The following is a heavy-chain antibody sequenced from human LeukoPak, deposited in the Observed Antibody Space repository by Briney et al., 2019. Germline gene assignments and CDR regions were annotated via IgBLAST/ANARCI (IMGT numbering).Heavy chain of an antibody. D-gene: IGHD1-26*01. J-gene: IGHJ4*02. V-gene: IGHV4-59*08. CDR1: GGSISGYY. Sequence: SETLSLTCAVSGGSISGYYWSWIRQPPGKGLEWIGYIFYSGSTNYNPSLKSRVTISVDTSKNQFSLKLRSVTAADTAVYYCARVTYSGSYRLDYWGQGTLVTVSS. CDR3: ARVTYSGSYRLDY. CDR2: IFYSGST.